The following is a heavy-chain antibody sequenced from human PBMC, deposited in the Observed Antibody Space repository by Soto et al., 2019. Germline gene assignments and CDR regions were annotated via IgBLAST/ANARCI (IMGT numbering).Heavy chain of an antibody. V-gene: IGHV4-30-4*08. D-gene: IGHD3-10*01. Sequence: SETLSLTCTVSGGSISSGAYYWSWMRQPRGKGRAWIGDIYYSGSTYYNPSLKSQVTISVDTSKNQFSLKLSSVTAADTAVYYCALGRGSGSYHPPFDYWGQGTRATVSA. CDR2: IYYSGST. J-gene: IGHJ4*02. CDR3: ALGRGSGSYHPPFDY. CDR1: GGSISSGAYY.